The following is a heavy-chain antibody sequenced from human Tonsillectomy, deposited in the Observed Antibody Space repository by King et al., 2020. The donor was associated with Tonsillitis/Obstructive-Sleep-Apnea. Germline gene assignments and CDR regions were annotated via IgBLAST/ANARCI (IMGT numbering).Heavy chain of an antibody. J-gene: IGHJ5*02. CDR2: INAGNGNT. Sequence: VKLVQSGAEVKKPGASVKVSCKASGYTFTSYAMHWVRQAPGQRLEWMGWINAGNGNTKYSQKFQGRVTITRDTSASTAYMELSSLRSGDTAVYYCARDGSYSSSWYGWFDPWGQGTLVTVSS. V-gene: IGHV1-3*01. CDR3: ARDGSYSSSWYGWFDP. CDR1: GYTFTSYA. D-gene: IGHD6-13*01.